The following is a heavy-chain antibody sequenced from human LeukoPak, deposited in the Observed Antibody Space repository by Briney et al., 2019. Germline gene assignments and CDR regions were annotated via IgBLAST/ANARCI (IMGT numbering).Heavy chain of an antibody. J-gene: IGHJ5*02. D-gene: IGHD3-10*01. CDR2: IYNSVNT. Sequence: SETLSLTCTVSGDSISIYYWSWIRQPPGKGLEWTGYIYNSVNTNYNPSLKSRVTISVDTSKNQFSLKLTSVTAADTAVYYCARDRELGSWGQGTLVTVSS. CDR3: ARDRELGS. V-gene: IGHV4-59*01. CDR1: GDSISIYY.